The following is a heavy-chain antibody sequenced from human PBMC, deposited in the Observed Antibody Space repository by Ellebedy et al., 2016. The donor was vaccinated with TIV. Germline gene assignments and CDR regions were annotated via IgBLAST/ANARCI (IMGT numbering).Heavy chain of an antibody. CDR2: IYYSGST. D-gene: IGHD3-22*01. Sequence: SETLSLTCTVSGGSISSYYWSWIRQPPGKELEWIGYIYYSGSTNYNPSLKSRVTISVDTSKNQFSLKLSSVTAADTAVYYCARALNYYDSSGYYPKSFDYWGQGTLVTVSS. V-gene: IGHV4-59*01. CDR3: ARALNYYDSSGYYPKSFDY. CDR1: GGSISSYY. J-gene: IGHJ4*02.